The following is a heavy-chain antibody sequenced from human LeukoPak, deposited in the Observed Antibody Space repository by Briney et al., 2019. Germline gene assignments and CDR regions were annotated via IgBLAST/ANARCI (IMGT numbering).Heavy chain of an antibody. CDR2: ISAYNGNT. CDR1: GYTFTSYG. Sequence: GASVKVSCKASGYTFTSYGISWVRQAPGQGLEWMGWISAYNGNTNYAQKLQGRVTMTTDTSTSTAYMELRSLRSDDTAVYYCARSDPRTYCSGGSCYFDYWGQGTLVTVSS. V-gene: IGHV1-18*01. CDR3: ARSDPRTYCSGGSCYFDY. J-gene: IGHJ4*02. D-gene: IGHD2-15*01.